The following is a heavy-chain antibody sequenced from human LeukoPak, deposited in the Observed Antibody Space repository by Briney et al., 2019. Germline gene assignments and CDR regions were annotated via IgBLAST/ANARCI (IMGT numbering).Heavy chain of an antibody. V-gene: IGHV1-2*02. CDR3: ARVNYYDSSGYYVSPSNWYFDL. CDR2: INPNSGGT. CDR1: GGTFSSYA. D-gene: IGHD3-22*01. J-gene: IGHJ2*01. Sequence: ASVKVSCKASGGTFSSYAISWVRQAPGQGLEWMGWINPNSGGTNYAQKFQGRVTMTRDTSISTAYMELSRLRSDDTAVYYCARVNYYDSSGYYVSPSNWYFDLWGRGTLVTVSS.